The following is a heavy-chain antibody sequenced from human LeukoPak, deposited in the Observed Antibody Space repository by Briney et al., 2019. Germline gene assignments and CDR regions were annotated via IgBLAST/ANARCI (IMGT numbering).Heavy chain of an antibody. Sequence: GGSLRLSCAASGFTFSSYAMHWVRQAPGKGLEWVAVISYDGSNKYYADSVKGRFTISRDNSKNTLYLQMNSLRAEDTAVYYCASGGAVPAFFDYWGQGTLVTVSS. CDR3: ASGGAVPAFFDY. D-gene: IGHD3-3*01. CDR1: GFTFSSYA. V-gene: IGHV3-30-3*01. CDR2: ISYDGSNK. J-gene: IGHJ4*02.